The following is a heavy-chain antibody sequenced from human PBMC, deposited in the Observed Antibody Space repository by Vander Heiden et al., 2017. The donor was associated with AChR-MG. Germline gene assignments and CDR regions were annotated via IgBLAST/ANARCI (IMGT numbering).Heavy chain of an antibody. V-gene: IGHV1-69-2*01. CDR1: GYTFTDYY. CDR2: VDPEDGET. J-gene: IGHJ4*02. Sequence: EVQLVQSGAEVKKPGATVKISCTGSGYTFTDYYLHWVQQAPGKGLEWMGLVDPEDGETIYAENFQGRVTITADTSTDTAYMELSSLRSEDTAVYYCATGGLEGGPGGDYWGQGTLVTVSS. CDR3: ATGGLEGGPGGDY. D-gene: IGHD3-3*01.